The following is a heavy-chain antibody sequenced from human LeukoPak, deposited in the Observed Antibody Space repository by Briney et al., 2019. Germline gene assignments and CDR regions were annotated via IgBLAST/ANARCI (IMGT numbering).Heavy chain of an antibody. D-gene: IGHD6-6*01. V-gene: IGHV1-69*04. CDR1: GGTFSSYA. CDR2: IIPILGIA. Sequence: GASVNVSCKASGGTFSSYAISWVRQAPGQGLEWMGRIIPILGIANYAQKFQGRVTITADKSTSTAYMELSSLRSEDTAVYYCARSKGIAARDYFDYWGQGTLVTVSS. J-gene: IGHJ4*02. CDR3: ARSKGIAARDYFDY.